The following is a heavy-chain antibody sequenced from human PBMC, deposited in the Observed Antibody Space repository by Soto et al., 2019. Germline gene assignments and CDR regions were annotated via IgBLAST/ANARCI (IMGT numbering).Heavy chain of an antibody. CDR3: ARDGGRHSGGIAY. D-gene: IGHD1-26*01. J-gene: IGHJ4*02. CDR2: IIPIFGTA. Sequence: QVQLVQSGAEVKKPGSSVKVSCKASGGTFSSYSINWVRQAPGQGLESMGEIIPIFGTANYAQKFQGRVTMTADESTSTAYVELSNLRSEDTAVYYCARDGGRHSGGIAYWGQGTLVTVSS. V-gene: IGHV1-69*01. CDR1: GGTFSSYS.